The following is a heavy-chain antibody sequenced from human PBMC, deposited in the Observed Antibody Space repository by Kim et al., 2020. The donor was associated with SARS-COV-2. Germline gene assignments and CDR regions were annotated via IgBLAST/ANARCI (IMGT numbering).Heavy chain of an antibody. V-gene: IGHV4-39*07. J-gene: IGHJ4*02. CDR1: GGSISSSSYY. D-gene: IGHD6-13*01. CDR2: IYYSGST. Sequence: SETLSLTCTVSGGSISSSSYYWGWIRQPPGKGLEWIGSIYYSGSTYYNPSLKSRVTISVDTSKNQFSLKLSSVTAADTAVYYCARDRIAAAGNSFDYWGQGTLVTVSS. CDR3: ARDRIAAAGNSFDY.